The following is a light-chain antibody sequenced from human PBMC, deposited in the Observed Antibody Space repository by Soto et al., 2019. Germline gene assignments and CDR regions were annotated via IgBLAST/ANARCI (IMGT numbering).Light chain of an antibody. Sequence: EILMTQSPATLSVSPGERATLSCRASQSVSSNLAWYQQKPGQPPRLLIYGASTRATGIPARFSGSGSGTEFTLTISSLQSEDFAVYYCQQYNNWPPWTFGQGTKVEIK. V-gene: IGKV3-15*01. CDR2: GAS. CDR1: QSVSSN. J-gene: IGKJ1*01. CDR3: QQYNNWPPWT.